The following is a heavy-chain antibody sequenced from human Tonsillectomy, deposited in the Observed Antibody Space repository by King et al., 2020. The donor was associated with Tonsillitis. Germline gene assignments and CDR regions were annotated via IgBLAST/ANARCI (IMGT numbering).Heavy chain of an antibody. J-gene: IGHJ3*02. Sequence: DVQLVESGGGLAQPGGSLRLSCAASGFTFTSYAMSWVRQAPGKGLEWVSAISGSGGSTYYADSVKGRFTISRDNSKNTLYLQMNSLRAEDTAVYYCAKVRGVLRYFDWLFEGLDAFDIWGQGTMVTVSS. CDR2: ISGSGGST. V-gene: IGHV3-23*04. D-gene: IGHD3-9*01. CDR1: GFTFTSYA. CDR3: AKVRGVLRYFDWLFEGLDAFDI.